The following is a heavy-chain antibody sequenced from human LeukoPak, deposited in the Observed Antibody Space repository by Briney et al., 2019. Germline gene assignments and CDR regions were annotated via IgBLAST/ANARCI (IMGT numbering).Heavy chain of an antibody. Sequence: GGSLRLSCAASGFTFRNYAMSWARQAPGEGLEWVSVIGVSGGTTYYADSVKGRFAISRDNSKDTLYLQMNGLRAEDTAVYYCAKRVTGTTKYFDYWGQGTLVTVSS. J-gene: IGHJ4*02. CDR2: IGVSGGTT. CDR1: GFTFRNYA. V-gene: IGHV3-23*01. D-gene: IGHD1-14*01. CDR3: AKRVTGTTKYFDY.